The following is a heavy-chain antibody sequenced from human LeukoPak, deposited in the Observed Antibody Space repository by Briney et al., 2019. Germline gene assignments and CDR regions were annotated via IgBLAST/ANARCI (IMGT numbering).Heavy chain of an antibody. Sequence: PSQTLSLTCTVSGGSISSGSYYWNWIRQPAGKRLEWLGHVFTRGTTNYNASLEGRLTISLDTARNQFSLYLSSVTAADTAMYFCARGPYSYDSSGAFDIWGQGTMVTVSS. CDR3: ARGPYSYDSSGAFDI. J-gene: IGHJ3*02. CDR2: VFTRGTT. V-gene: IGHV4-61*09. CDR1: GGSISSGSYY. D-gene: IGHD3-22*01.